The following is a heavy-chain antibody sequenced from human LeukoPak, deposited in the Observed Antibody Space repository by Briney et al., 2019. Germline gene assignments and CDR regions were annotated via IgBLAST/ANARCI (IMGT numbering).Heavy chain of an antibody. D-gene: IGHD4-17*01. CDR1: GFMFDDYG. CDR3: ARDYDYGDYPGY. CDR2: INWNGGRT. V-gene: IGHV3-20*04. Sequence: RSGGSLRLSCAASGFMFDDYGMSWVRQAPGKGLEWVSGINWNGGRTGYADSAKGRFTISRDNAKNSLYLQMNSLRAEDTALYYCARDYDYGDYPGYWGQGTLVTVSS. J-gene: IGHJ4*02.